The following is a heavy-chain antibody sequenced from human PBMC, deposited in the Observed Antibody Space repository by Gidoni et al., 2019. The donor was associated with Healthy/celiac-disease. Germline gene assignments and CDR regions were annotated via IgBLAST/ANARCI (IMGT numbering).Heavy chain of an antibody. CDR2: ITDSTNYI. D-gene: IGHD4-4*01. CDR3: ARIDDYTNYRTFDY. CDR1: GFTFSSYT. Sequence: EVQLVESGGGLVKPGGSLRLSCAPSGFTFSSYTMKWVRQAPGKGLEWVSSITDSTNYIYYADSVKGRFTISRDNAKNSLYLQMNSLRAEDTAVYYCARIDDYTNYRTFDYWGQGTLVTVSS. J-gene: IGHJ4*02. V-gene: IGHV3-21*01.